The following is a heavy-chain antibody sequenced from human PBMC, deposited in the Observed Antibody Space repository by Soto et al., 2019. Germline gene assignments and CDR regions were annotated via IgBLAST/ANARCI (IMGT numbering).Heavy chain of an antibody. D-gene: IGHD6-13*01. CDR2: ISSSGSTI. J-gene: IGHJ4*02. CDR3: ARERGALRYSSSWYLFDY. Sequence: GGSLRLSCAASGFTFSSYEMNWVRQAPGKGLEWVSYISSSGSTIYYADSVKGRFTISRDNAKNSLYLQMNSLRAEDTAVYYCARERGALRYSSSWYLFDYWGQGTLVTVSS. CDR1: GFTFSSYE. V-gene: IGHV3-48*03.